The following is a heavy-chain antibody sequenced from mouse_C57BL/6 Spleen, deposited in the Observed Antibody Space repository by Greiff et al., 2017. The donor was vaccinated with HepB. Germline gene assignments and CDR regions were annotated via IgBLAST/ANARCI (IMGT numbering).Heavy chain of an antibody. Sequence: EVKLVESGGGLVQPGGSLKLSCAASGFTFSDYGMAWVRQAPRKGPEWVAFISNLAYSIYYADTVTGRFTISRENAKNTLYLEMSSLRSEDTAMYYCARGDYGSSNYAMDYWGQGTSVTVSS. J-gene: IGHJ4*01. CDR1: GFTFSDYG. D-gene: IGHD1-1*01. CDR3: ARGDYGSSNYAMDY. V-gene: IGHV5-15*01. CDR2: ISNLAYSI.